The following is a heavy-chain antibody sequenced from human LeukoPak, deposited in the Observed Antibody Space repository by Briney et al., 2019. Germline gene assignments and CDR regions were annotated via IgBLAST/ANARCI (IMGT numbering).Heavy chain of an antibody. D-gene: IGHD3-3*01. V-gene: IGHV3-33*01. J-gene: IGHJ6*02. CDR3: ARGYDFRSGYYKNYGMDV. CDR2: IWYDGSNK. Sequence: GGSLRLSCAASGFTFSSYGMHWVRQAPGKGLEWVAVIWYDGSNKYYADSVKGRFTISRDNSKNTLYLQMNSLRAEDTAVYYCARGYDFRSGYYKNYGMDVWGQGTTVTVSS. CDR1: GFTFSSYG.